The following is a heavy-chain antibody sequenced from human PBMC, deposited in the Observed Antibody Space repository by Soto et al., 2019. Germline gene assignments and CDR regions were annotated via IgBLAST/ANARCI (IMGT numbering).Heavy chain of an antibody. J-gene: IGHJ4*02. V-gene: IGHV4-34*01. CDR3: ARTHIGYCSSTSCYKRWDY. Sequence: SETLSLTCAVYGGSFSGYYWSWIRQPPGKGLEWIGEINHSGSTNYNPSLKSRVTISVDTSKNQFSLKLSSVTAADTAVYYCARTHIGYCSSTSCYKRWDYWGQGTLVTVSS. CDR1: GGSFSGYY. CDR2: INHSGST. D-gene: IGHD2-2*02.